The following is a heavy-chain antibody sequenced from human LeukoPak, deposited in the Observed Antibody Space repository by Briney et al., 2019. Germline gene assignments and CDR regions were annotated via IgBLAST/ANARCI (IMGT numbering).Heavy chain of an antibody. J-gene: IGHJ5*02. D-gene: IGHD3-10*01. CDR1: GFTFSSYA. Sequence: PGGSLRLSCAASGFTFSSYAVNWVRQAPGKGLEWVSAISDSGVTTYHADSVKGRFTISRDNSKNTLYLQMNSLRAEDTAVYYCAKDYRSGSYFGLFSWGQGTLVTVSS. CDR2: ISDSGVTT. CDR3: AKDYRSGSYFGLFS. V-gene: IGHV3-23*01.